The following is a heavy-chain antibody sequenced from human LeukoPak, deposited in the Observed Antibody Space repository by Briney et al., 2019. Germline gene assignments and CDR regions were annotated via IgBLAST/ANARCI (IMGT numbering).Heavy chain of an antibody. Sequence: PSETLSLTCTVSGCSISSSSYYWGWIRQPPGKGLEWIGSIYYSGSTYYNPSLKSRVTISVDTSKNQFSLKLSSVTAADTAVYYCAREMGVVVVAATTLDWFDPWGQGTLVTVSS. CDR2: IYYSGST. D-gene: IGHD2-15*01. V-gene: IGHV4-39*02. J-gene: IGHJ5*02. CDR3: AREMGVVVVAATTLDWFDP. CDR1: GCSISSSSYY.